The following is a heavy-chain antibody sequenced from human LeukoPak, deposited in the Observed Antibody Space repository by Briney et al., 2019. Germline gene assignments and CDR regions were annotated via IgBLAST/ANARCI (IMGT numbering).Heavy chain of an antibody. CDR2: IYPSGST. V-gene: IGHV4-4*07. CDR3: ARGSEQQLVAWFDP. Sequence: SETLSLTCTVSGGSISSYYWSWIRQPAGKGLEWIGRIYPSGSTNYNPSLKSRVAMSVDTSKNQFSLKLSSVTAADTAVYYCARGSEQQLVAWFDPWGQGTLVTVSS. CDR1: GGSISSYY. D-gene: IGHD6-13*01. J-gene: IGHJ5*02.